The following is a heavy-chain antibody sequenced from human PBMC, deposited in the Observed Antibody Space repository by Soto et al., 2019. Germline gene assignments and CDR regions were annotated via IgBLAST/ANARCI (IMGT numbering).Heavy chain of an antibody. J-gene: IGHJ6*02. Sequence: TLSLTCTVSGGSISSYYWSWIRQPPGKGLEWIGYIYYSGSTNYNPSLKSRVTISVDTSKNQFSLKLSSVTAADTAVYYCARTNTIFGANYGMDVWGQGTTVTVSS. CDR2: IYYSGST. CDR3: ARTNTIFGANYGMDV. V-gene: IGHV4-59*01. CDR1: GGSISSYY. D-gene: IGHD3-3*01.